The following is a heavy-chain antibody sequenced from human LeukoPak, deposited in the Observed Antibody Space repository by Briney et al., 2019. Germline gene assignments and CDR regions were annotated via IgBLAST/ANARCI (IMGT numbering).Heavy chain of an antibody. CDR1: GFVFSNYA. Sequence: GGSLRLSCAASGFVFSNYAMNWVRQAPGKGLEWVSGISHSGGTTYYADSVKGRFTISRDNSKNTLYLQMNSLRAEDTAVYYCARGSGTTHYWGQGTLVTVSS. J-gene: IGHJ4*02. CDR3: ARGSGTTHY. D-gene: IGHD1-1*01. V-gene: IGHV3-23*01. CDR2: ISHSGGTT.